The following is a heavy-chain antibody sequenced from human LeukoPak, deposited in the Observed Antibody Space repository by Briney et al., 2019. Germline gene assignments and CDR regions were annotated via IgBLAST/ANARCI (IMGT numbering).Heavy chain of an antibody. CDR3: ARGPKFLEWLLNYYYYGMDV. CDR2: MNPNSGNT. CDR1: GYTFTSYD. D-gene: IGHD3-3*01. Sequence: ASVKVSCKASGYTFTSYDINWVRQATGQGLEWMGWMNPNSGNTGYAQKFQGRVTMTRNTSISTAYMELSSLRSEDTAVYYCARGPKFLEWLLNYYYYGMDVWGQGTTVTVSS. V-gene: IGHV1-8*01. J-gene: IGHJ6*02.